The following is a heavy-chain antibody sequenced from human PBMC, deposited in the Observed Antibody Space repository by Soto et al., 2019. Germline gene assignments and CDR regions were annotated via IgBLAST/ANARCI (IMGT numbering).Heavy chain of an antibody. Sequence: QVQLQESGPGLVQPSGTLSLTCAVSGDSVNTDDWWNWVRQPPGKGLEWIGEIYHGGNIYYNPSLKSRVTISLDKSKNAVSLQLSSVTAADPAVYYCARDRQSRGTWSFDYWGQGALVTVSS. CDR2: IYHGGNI. J-gene: IGHJ4*02. D-gene: IGHD1-1*01. V-gene: IGHV4-4*02. CDR1: GDSVNTDDW. CDR3: ARDRQSRGTWSFDY.